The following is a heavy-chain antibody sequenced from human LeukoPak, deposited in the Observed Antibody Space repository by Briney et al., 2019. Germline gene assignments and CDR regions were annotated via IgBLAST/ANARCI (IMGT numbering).Heavy chain of an antibody. CDR3: ATARNFRFEY. V-gene: IGHV3-74*01. Sequence: GGSLRLSCATSGLTFRTTWMHWVRQAPGKGLMWVSRMNGEGTTIDYADSVKGRFTVSRDYAKNTLFLQMNNLRTEDAALYFCATARNFRFEYWGQGSLVIVSA. CDR1: GLTFRTTW. D-gene: IGHD1-7*01. J-gene: IGHJ4*02. CDR2: MNGEGTTI.